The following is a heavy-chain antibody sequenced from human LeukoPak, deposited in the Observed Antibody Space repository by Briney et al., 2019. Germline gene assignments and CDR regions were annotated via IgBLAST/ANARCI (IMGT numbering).Heavy chain of an antibody. J-gene: IGHJ5*02. D-gene: IGHD3-3*01. CDR1: GFTFSSYG. CDR2: IWYDGSNK. V-gene: IGHV3-33*06. CDR3: AKEGCPGGYDWFDP. Sequence: GGSLRLSCAASGFTFSSYGMHWVRQAPGKGLEWVAVIWYDGSNKYYADSVKGRFTISRDNSKNTLYLQMNSLRAEDTAVYYCAKEGCPGGYDWFDPWGQGTLVTVSS.